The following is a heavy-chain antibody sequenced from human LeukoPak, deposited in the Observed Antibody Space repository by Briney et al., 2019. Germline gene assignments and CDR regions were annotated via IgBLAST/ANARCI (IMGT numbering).Heavy chain of an antibody. J-gene: IGHJ6*02. CDR3: ARGTYYYDSSGPEPYYYYGMDV. V-gene: IGHV3-21*01. D-gene: IGHD3-22*01. CDR1: GFTFSSYS. CDR2: ISSSSYI. Sequence: GGSLRLSCAASGFTFSSYSMNWVRQAPGKGLEWVSSISSSSYIYYADSVKGRFTISRDNAKNSLYLQMNSLRAEDTAVYYCARGTYYYDSSGPEPYYYYGMDVWGQGTTVTVSS.